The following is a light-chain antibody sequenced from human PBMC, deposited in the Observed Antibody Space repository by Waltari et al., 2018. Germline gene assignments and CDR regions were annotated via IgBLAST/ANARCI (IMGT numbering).Light chain of an antibody. V-gene: IGLV2-14*03. CDR1: SSDVGRHHS. J-gene: IGLJ2*01. Sequence: QSALTQPAFVSGSPGQSITISCTGSSSDVGRHHSVSWYQDHPGQAPKVIIYDVNNRPSGVSDRFSGPKSGHTASLTISGLQAEDEANYYCSSQSSDAVVIFGGGTKLTVL. CDR3: SSQSSDAVVI. CDR2: DVN.